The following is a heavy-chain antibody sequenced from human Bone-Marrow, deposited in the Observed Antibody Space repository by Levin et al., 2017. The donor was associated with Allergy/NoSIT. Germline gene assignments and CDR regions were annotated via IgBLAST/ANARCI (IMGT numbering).Heavy chain of an antibody. CDR1: GFTFSDYY. D-gene: IGHD6-6*01. CDR3: ARDLEGAARPGYYYYYGMDV. CDR2: ISSSGSTI. V-gene: IGHV3-11*01. J-gene: IGHJ6*02. Sequence: GGSLRLSCAASGFTFSDYYMSWIRQAPGKGLEWVSYISSSGSTIYYADSVKGRFTISRDNAKNSLYLQMNSLRAEDTAVYYCARDLEGAARPGYYYYYGMDVWGQGTTVTVSS.